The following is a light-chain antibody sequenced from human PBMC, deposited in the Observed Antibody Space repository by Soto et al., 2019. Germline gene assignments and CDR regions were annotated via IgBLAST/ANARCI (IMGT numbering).Light chain of an antibody. CDR3: SSYTTSRTVV. CDR1: SSDIGGYNR. Sequence: QSVLTQPPSVSGSPGQPGTISCTRTSSDIGGYNRVSWYQQPPGTATKLIIYEVTNRPSGVPDRFSGSKSGNTASLTISGLQAEDEADYYCSSYTTSRTVVFGGGTKVTVL. V-gene: IGLV2-18*02. J-gene: IGLJ3*02. CDR2: EVT.